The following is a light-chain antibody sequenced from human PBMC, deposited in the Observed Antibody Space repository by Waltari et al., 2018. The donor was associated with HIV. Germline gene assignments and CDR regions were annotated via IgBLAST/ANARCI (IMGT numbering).Light chain of an antibody. V-gene: IGKV1-13*02. CDR3: QQYNTYPT. CDR1: QGIYSA. CDR2: EAS. J-gene: IGKJ4*01. Sequence: AIQLTQSPSSLSASVGDTITITCRASQGIYSALAWYQQKPGQPPKLLISEASTLESGVPSRFSGSGSGTDFSLTISSLQSEDFATYYCQQYNTYPTFGGGSRV.